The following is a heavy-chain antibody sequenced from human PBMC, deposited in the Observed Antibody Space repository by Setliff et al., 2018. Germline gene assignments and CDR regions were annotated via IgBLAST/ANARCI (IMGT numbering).Heavy chain of an antibody. J-gene: IGHJ4*02. V-gene: IGHV4-59*01. CDR3: ARGGTYRYFDY. CDR2: VYYSGAA. CDR1: GDSISDAS. Sequence: PSETLSLTCSVSGDSISDASICGWIRQPPGKGLEFIGYVYYSGAANYDPSFKSRVTMSVDTSKTQFSLKLASLTAADTAVYYCARGGTYRYFDYWGQGALVTVSS.